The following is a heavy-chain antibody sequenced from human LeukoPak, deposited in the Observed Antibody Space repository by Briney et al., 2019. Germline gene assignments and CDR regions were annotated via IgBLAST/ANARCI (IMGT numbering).Heavy chain of an antibody. V-gene: IGHV3-30*03. CDR1: GFTFSCYG. J-gene: IGHJ3*02. D-gene: IGHD6-13*01. Sequence: GGSLRLSCAASGFTFSCYGMHWVRQAPGKGLEWVAVISYDGSNKYYADSVKGRFTISRDNSKNTLYLQMNSLRAEDTAVYYCATSSSWYLHAFDIWGQGTIVTVSS. CDR2: ISYDGSNK. CDR3: ATSSSWYLHAFDI.